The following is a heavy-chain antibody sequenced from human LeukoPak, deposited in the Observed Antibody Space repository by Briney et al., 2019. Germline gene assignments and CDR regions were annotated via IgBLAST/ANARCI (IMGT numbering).Heavy chain of an antibody. CDR1: GFTFSDYW. CDR3: ARGGNVAMPY. Sequence: GGSLRLSCAASGFTFSDYWMVWVRQAPGKGLEWLANIKQDGGEKYYVDSVKGRFTISRDNAKNSLFLQMNSLRAEDTAVYYCARGGNVAMPYWGQGTLVAVSS. J-gene: IGHJ4*02. D-gene: IGHD4-23*01. CDR2: IKQDGGEK. V-gene: IGHV3-7*01.